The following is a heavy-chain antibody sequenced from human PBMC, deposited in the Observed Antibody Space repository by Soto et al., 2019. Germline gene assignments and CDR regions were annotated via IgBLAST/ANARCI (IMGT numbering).Heavy chain of an antibody. CDR3: AVDPNWESVY. CDR1: GLNFGNHD. V-gene: IGHV3-23*01. D-gene: IGHD1-26*01. Sequence: GGSLRLSCLVSGLNFGNHDMNWIRQPPGKGLEWVSNINRDGDSRYYAGAVKGRFTISRDNSQNTMFLQMDNLGVDDTAVYYCAVDPNWESVYLGSGTLGTVS. CDR2: INRDGDSR. J-gene: IGHJ4*02.